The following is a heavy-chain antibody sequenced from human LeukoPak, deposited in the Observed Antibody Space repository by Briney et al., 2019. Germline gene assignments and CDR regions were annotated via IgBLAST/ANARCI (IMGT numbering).Heavy chain of an antibody. J-gene: IGHJ6*02. CDR3: ARDRYYGMDV. CDR1: GITFSNYW. V-gene: IGHV3-74*01. CDR2: INSDGSST. Sequence: PGGSLRLSCAASGITFSNYWVHWVRQAPGKGLVWVSRINSDGSSTRYADSVKGRFTISRDNAKNTLYLQMNSLRAEDTAVYYCARDRYYGMDVWGQGTTVTVSS.